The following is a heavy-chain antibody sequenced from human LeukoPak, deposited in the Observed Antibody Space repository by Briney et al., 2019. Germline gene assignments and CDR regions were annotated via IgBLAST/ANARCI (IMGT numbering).Heavy chain of an antibody. Sequence: GGSLILSCAASGFTFSSYWMHWVRQAPGKGLVWVSRINSDGSNTRYADSVKGRFTISRDNAKNTLYLQMNSLRAEDTAVYYCARGGGYSYGPFDYWGQGTLVTVSS. D-gene: IGHD5-18*01. CDR3: ARGGGYSYGPFDY. J-gene: IGHJ4*02. V-gene: IGHV3-74*01. CDR1: GFTFSSYW. CDR2: INSDGSNT.